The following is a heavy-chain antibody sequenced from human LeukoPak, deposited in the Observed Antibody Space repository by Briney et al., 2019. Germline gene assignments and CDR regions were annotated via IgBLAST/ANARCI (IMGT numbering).Heavy chain of an antibody. J-gene: IGHJ4*02. CDR3: VIGVGWQPDY. CDR2: IYKIGTT. Sequence: SETLSLTCSVFGDSVTGYFLNWVRQPPGKGLEWIGHIYKIGTTNYNPSLKSRLTISADTSKNQFSLQLRSVTAADTAVYYCVIGVGWQPDYWGQGALVTVSS. D-gene: IGHD2-15*01. V-gene: IGHV4-59*02. CDR1: GDSVTGYF.